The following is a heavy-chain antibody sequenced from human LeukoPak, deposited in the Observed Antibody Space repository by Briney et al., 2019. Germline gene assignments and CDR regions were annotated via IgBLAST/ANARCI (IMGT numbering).Heavy chain of an antibody. V-gene: IGHV3-49*04. CDR1: GFSFSNYV. CDR3: TRESIQLWFTDY. J-gene: IGHJ4*02. CDR2: IRSKAYGGTT. D-gene: IGHD5-18*01. Sequence: GGSLRLSCAASGFSFSNYVMQWVRQAPGKGLEWLGFIRSKAYGGTTEYAASVKGRFTISRDDSKSIAYLQMNSLKTEDTAVYYCTRESIQLWFTDYWGQGTLVTVSS.